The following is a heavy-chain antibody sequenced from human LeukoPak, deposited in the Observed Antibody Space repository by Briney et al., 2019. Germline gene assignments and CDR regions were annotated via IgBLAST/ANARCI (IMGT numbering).Heavy chain of an antibody. D-gene: IGHD3-16*01. J-gene: IGHJ4*02. Sequence: PSETLSLTCTVSGYSISSGYYWGWIRQPPGKGLEWIGSIYHSGSTYYNPSLKSRVTISVDTSKNQFSLKLSSVTAADTAVYYCARHILPRRIMIAFGGVKRVFDYWGQGTLVTVSS. CDR3: ARHILPRRIMIAFGGVKRVFDY. CDR1: GYSISSGYY. V-gene: IGHV4-38-2*02. CDR2: IYHSGST.